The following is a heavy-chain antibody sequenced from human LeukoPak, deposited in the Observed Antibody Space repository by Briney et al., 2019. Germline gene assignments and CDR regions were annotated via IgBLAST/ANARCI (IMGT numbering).Heavy chain of an antibody. Sequence: SSETLSLTCTVSGGSISSGSYYWSWIRQPAGKGLEWIGRIYTSGSTNYNPSLKSRVTISVDRSKNQFSLKLSSVTAADTAVYYCAIQTYYDFWSGSNWFDPWGQGTLVTVSS. CDR1: GGSISSGSYY. D-gene: IGHD3-3*01. V-gene: IGHV4-61*02. J-gene: IGHJ5*02. CDR3: AIQTYYDFWSGSNWFDP. CDR2: IYTSGST.